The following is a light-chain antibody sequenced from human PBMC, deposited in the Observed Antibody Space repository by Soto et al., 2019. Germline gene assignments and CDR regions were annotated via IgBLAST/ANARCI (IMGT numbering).Light chain of an antibody. Sequence: PLTQSPSSLAASVGDRLTLTCRASRNVSIYLNWYQHKPGKGPTLLIHATSNLQDGVPPRFSGRGAGTEFTLTNSSLAPDDFGTSCRQQSHKMPSFGQRTRLVLK. V-gene: IGKV1-39*01. CDR2: ATS. J-gene: IGKJ5*01. CDR1: RNVSIY. CDR3: QQSHKMPS.